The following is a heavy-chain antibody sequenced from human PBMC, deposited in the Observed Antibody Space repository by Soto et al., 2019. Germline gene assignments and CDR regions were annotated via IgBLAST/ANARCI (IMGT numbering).Heavy chain of an antibody. Sequence: QVQLVQSGAEVKKPGASVKVSCKASGYTFTSYGISWVRQAPGQGLEWMGWISANNGNTNYAQKIHGRVTMTTDTSTSTAYMELRSLRSDDTAVYYCARDGRYSGSYGGYYFDYWGQGTLVTVSS. D-gene: IGHD1-26*01. J-gene: IGHJ4*02. CDR2: ISANNGNT. CDR1: GYTFTSYG. CDR3: ARDGRYSGSYGGYYFDY. V-gene: IGHV1-18*01.